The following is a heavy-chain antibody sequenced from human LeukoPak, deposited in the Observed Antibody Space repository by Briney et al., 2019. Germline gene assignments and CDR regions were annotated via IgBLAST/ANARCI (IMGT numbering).Heavy chain of an antibody. CDR2: ISGSGDKS. Sequence: GGSLRLSCAASGSTFSTYAMSWVRQAPGKGLEWVSVISGSGDKSYYTDSVKGRFTVSRDNSKNTVYLQMNSLRAEDTAVYYCAKGPRTVRFGDRHKGMFDYWGQGTLVTVSS. CDR1: GSTFSTYA. V-gene: IGHV3-23*01. J-gene: IGHJ4*02. CDR3: AKGPRTVRFGDRHKGMFDY. D-gene: IGHD3-10*01.